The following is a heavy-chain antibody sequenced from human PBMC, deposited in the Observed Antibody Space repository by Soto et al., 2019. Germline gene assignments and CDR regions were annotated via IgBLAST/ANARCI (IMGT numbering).Heavy chain of an antibody. CDR3: AKAGSDIWYYFDS. Sequence: GGSLRLSCAASGFTFSSYAMNWVRQAPGKGLEWVSAVSGSGGSTYYADSVKGRFTISRDNSKNTQYLQMNSLRAEDTAVYYCAKAGSDIWYYFDSWGQGTLVTVSS. CDR1: GFTFSSYA. CDR2: VSGSGGST. V-gene: IGHV3-23*01. D-gene: IGHD2-15*01. J-gene: IGHJ4*02.